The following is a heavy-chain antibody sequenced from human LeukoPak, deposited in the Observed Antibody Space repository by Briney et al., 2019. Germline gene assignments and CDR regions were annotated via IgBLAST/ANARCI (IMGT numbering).Heavy chain of an antibody. J-gene: IGHJ4*02. D-gene: IGHD1-26*01. CDR3: AKSGGYGLXDY. Sequence: XXVSGASVXGSPYYWGWIRQPPGKGLEWIGSIYSSGSTYYNASLQSRVTISIETSKNQISLRLNYVTAEDTAIYYXAKSGGYGLXDYWGQGTLVTVSS. V-gene: IGHV4-39*01. CDR2: IYSSGST. CDR1: GASVXGSPYY.